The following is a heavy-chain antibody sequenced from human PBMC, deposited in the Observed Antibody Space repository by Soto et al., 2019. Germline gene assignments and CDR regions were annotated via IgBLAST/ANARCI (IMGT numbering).Heavy chain of an antibody. J-gene: IGHJ4*02. CDR2: INPNNGDT. CDR1: GYFFTSHY. V-gene: IGHV1-2*06. D-gene: IGHD3-10*01. CDR3: AREVTYGGGSFSLGL. Sequence: ASVKVSCKPSGYFFTSHYIHWVRLAPGRGLEWMGRINPNNGDTNSPQKFQGRVTMTSDTSISTAYMEMSGLRSDDTALYYCAREVTYGGGSFSLGLWGQGTLVTVSS.